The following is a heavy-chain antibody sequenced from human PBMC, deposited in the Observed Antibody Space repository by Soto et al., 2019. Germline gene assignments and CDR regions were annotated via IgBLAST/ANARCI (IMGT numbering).Heavy chain of an antibody. D-gene: IGHD6-19*01. V-gene: IGHV1-18*01. CDR1: GYTFTSYG. J-gene: IGHJ5*02. CDR2: ISAYNGNT. Sequence: ASVKVSCKASGYTFTSYGMSWVRQAPGQGLEWMGWISAYNGNTNYAQKLQGRVTMTTDTSTSTAYMELRSLRSDDTAVYYCARDQVAVAGYNWFDPWGQGTLVTVSS. CDR3: ARDQVAVAGYNWFDP.